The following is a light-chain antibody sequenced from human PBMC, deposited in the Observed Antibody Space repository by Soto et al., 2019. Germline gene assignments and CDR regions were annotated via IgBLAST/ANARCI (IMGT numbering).Light chain of an antibody. CDR1: HSINNY. CDR2: AAS. J-gene: IGKJ2*01. CDR3: QQSYSTLGT. V-gene: IGKV1-39*01. Sequence: IQMTQSPSSLSASVGDRVIITCRSDHSINNYLNWYQQRPGKVPKLLIYAASTLQSGVPSRFSGSGSGRVFTLTINSLQPEDLATDYCQQSYSTLGTFGRGTRVEI.